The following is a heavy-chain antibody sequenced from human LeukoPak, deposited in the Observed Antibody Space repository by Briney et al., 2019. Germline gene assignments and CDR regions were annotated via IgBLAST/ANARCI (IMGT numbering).Heavy chain of an antibody. D-gene: IGHD5-24*01. J-gene: IGHJ6*03. CDR3: ARGGRDGYNRGYYYMDV. Sequence: SETLSLTCTVSGGSISSSSYYWGWIRQPRGEGLEWIGSIYYSGSTYYKPSLMSRVTISVDTSKSQFSLKLSSVTAADTAVYYCARGGRDGYNRGYYYMDVWGKGTTVTVSS. CDR2: IYYSGST. CDR1: GGSISSSSYY. V-gene: IGHV4-39*01.